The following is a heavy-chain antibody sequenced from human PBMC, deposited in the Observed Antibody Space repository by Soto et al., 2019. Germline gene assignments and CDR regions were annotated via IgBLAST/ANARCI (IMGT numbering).Heavy chain of an antibody. J-gene: IGHJ3*02. CDR2: ILVGGST. V-gene: IGHV3-23*01. Sequence: GGSLRLSCAVSGFICSSYDMSWVRQAPGKGLEWVSTILVGGSTHYEDSVRGRFTISRDTSKNTVYLQMNSLTAGDTAFYYCAKATATSGGAFEIYGQGTMATV. D-gene: IGHD1-1*01. CDR3: AKATATSGGAFEI. CDR1: GFICSSYD.